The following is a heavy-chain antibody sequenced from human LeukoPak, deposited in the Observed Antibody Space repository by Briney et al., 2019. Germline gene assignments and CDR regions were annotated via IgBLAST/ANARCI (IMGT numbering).Heavy chain of an antibody. Sequence: PGGSLRLSCAASGFTFSSYSMNWVRQAPGKGLEWVSYISSSSSTKYYADSVKGRFIISRDNAKNSLYLQMSSLRAEDTAVYYCARGGAARPDYWGQGTLVTVSS. CDR1: GFTFSSYS. V-gene: IGHV3-48*01. J-gene: IGHJ4*02. D-gene: IGHD6-6*01. CDR2: ISSSSSTK. CDR3: ARGGAARPDY.